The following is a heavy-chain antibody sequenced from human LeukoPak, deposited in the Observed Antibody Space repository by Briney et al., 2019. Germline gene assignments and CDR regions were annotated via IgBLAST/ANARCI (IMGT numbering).Heavy chain of an antibody. J-gene: IGHJ4*02. Sequence: ASVKVSCKASGYTFTSYGISRVRQAPGQGLEWMGWINPNSGGTNYAQKFQGRVTMTRDTSISTAYMELSRLRSDDTAVYYCARGVMITFGGVIVSDLDFDYWGQGTLVTVSS. CDR2: INPNSGGT. CDR1: GYTFTSYG. CDR3: ARGVMITFGGVIVSDLDFDY. V-gene: IGHV1-2*02. D-gene: IGHD3-16*02.